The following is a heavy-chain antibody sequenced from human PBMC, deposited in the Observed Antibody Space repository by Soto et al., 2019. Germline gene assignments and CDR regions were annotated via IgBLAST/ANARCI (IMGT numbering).Heavy chain of an antibody. Sequence: ASVKVSCKASGYTFTSYDINWVRQATGQGLEWMGWMNPNSGNTGYAQKFQGRVTMTRNTSISTAYMELSSLRSEDTAVYYCARGLFMSVTTTDHDAFDIWGQGTMVTVSS. CDR1: GYTFTSYD. CDR3: ARGLFMSVTTTDHDAFDI. V-gene: IGHV1-8*01. J-gene: IGHJ3*02. D-gene: IGHD4-17*01. CDR2: MNPNSGNT.